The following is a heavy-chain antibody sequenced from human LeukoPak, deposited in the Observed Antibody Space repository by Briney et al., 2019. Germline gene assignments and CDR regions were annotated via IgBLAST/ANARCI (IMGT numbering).Heavy chain of an antibody. J-gene: IGHJ6*02. CDR1: GFTFSSYA. V-gene: IGHV3-30-3*01. D-gene: IGHD3-22*01. CDR3: ARDGVNYYDSSGYSFYGMDV. Sequence: LTGGSLRLSCAASGFTFSSYAMHWVRQAPGKGLEWVAVISYDGSNKYYADSVKGRFTISRDNSKNTLYLQMNSLRAEDTAVYYCARDGVNYYDSSGYSFYGMDVWGQGTTVTVSS. CDR2: ISYDGSNK.